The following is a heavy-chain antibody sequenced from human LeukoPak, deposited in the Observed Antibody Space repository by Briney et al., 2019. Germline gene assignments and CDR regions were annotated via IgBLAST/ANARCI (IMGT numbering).Heavy chain of an antibody. CDR1: GFTFSSYA. CDR3: TRGLVFDY. D-gene: IGHD2-8*02. J-gene: IGHJ4*02. Sequence: GGSLRLSCAASGFTFSSYAMSWVRQAPGKGLEWVSAISGSGGSTYYADSVKGRFTISRDNAKNSLYLQINSLRAEDTAVYYCTRGLVFDYWGQGTLVSVSS. CDR2: ISGSGGST. V-gene: IGHV3-23*01.